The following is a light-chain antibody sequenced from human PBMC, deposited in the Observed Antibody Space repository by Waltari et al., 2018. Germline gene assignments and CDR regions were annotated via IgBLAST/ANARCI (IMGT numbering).Light chain of an antibody. CDR2: WAS. CDR1: PSVLYNSNNRNY. CDR3: QQYYSRPLT. Sequence: DIVMTQSPDSLAVSLGERATTNCKSSPSVLYNSNNRNYLSWYQQKPGQPPKLLIYWASTRESGVPDRFDGSGSGTDFTLTITSLQAEDVAFYYCQQYYSRPLTFGGGTKVEIK. V-gene: IGKV4-1*01. J-gene: IGKJ4*01.